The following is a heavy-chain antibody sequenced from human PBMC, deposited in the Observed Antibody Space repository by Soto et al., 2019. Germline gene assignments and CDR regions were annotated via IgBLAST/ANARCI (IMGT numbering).Heavy chain of an antibody. D-gene: IGHD6-13*01. J-gene: IGHJ4*02. Sequence: QVQLVQSGAEVKKSGASVKVSSKASGYTFTDYYMHWVRQAPGQGLAWMGWINPNSGGTNYAQKVQGWVTMTRDTPINPAYMELSRLRADDTAVYYCARLRWSDSSSCCSIGYFDYWGQGTLVTVSS. CDR3: ARLRWSDSSSCCSIGYFDY. CDR2: INPNSGGT. CDR1: GYTFTDYY. V-gene: IGHV1-2*04.